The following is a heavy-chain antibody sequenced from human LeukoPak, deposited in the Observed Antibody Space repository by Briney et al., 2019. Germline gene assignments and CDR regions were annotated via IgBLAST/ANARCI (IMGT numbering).Heavy chain of an antibody. D-gene: IGHD1-1*01. CDR1: VFTFSSYS. CDR2: ISSSSSYI. J-gene: IGHJ6*02. V-gene: IGHV3-21*01. CDR3: ARVKNWSGGMDV. Sequence: PGGSLRLSCAASVFTFSSYSMNWVRQAPGKGLEWVSSISSSSSYIYYADSVKGRFTTSRDNAKNSLCLQMNSLRAEDTAVYYCARVKNWSGGMDVWGQGTTVTVSS.